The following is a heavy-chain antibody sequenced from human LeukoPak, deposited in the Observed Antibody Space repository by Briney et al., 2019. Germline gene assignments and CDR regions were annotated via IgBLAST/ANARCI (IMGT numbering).Heavy chain of an antibody. Sequence: SETLSLTCAVSGGSISSGGYSWSWIRQPPGKGLEWIGYIYHSGSTYYSPSLKSRVTISVDRSKNQFSLKLSSVTAADTAVYYCARGCSGGSCYRGYFDYWGQGTLVTVSS. V-gene: IGHV4-30-2*01. CDR2: IYHSGST. CDR1: GGSISSGGYS. D-gene: IGHD2-15*01. J-gene: IGHJ4*02. CDR3: ARGCSGGSCYRGYFDY.